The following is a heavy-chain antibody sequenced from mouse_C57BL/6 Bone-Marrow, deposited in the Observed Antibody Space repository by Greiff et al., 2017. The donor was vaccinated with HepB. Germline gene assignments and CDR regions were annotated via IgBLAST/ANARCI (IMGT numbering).Heavy chain of an antibody. J-gene: IGHJ2*01. Sequence: DVHLVESGGGLVKPGGSLKLSCAASGFTFSDYGMHWVRQAPEKGLEWVAYISSGSSTIYYADTVKGRFTISRDNAKNTLFLQMTSLRSEDTAMYYCARNYSNYFDYWGQGTTLTVSS. CDR1: GFTFSDYG. V-gene: IGHV5-17*01. CDR2: ISSGSSTI. D-gene: IGHD2-5*01. CDR3: ARNYSNYFDY.